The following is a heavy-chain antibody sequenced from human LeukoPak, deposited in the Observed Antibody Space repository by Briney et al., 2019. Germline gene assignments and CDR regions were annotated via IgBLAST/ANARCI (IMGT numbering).Heavy chain of an antibody. J-gene: IGHJ4*02. D-gene: IGHD1-14*01. CDR3: ARESRIDY. CDR1: GSTFSTYS. Sequence: GGSLRLSCAASGSTFSTYSMNWVRQAPGKGLDWVSSISSGSNYIYYADSVKGRFTISRDNAKNSLYLQMNSLRAEDTAVYYWARESRIDYWGQGTLVTVSS. CDR2: ISSGSNYI. V-gene: IGHV3-21*01.